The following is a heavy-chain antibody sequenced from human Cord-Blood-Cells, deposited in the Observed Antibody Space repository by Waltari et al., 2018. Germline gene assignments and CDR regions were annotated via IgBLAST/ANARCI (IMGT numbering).Heavy chain of an antibody. CDR1: GYTFTGYN. Sequence: QVQLVQRGAEVKKPGASVKDACKAAGYTFTGYNMPWVRQAPGQGLEWMGWINPNSGGTNYAQKFQGRVTMTRATSISTAYMELSRLRSDDTAVYYCARDRDAYFDYWGQGTLVTVSS. V-gene: IGHV1-2*02. J-gene: IGHJ4*02. CDR2: INPNSGGT. CDR3: ARDRDAYFDY. D-gene: IGHD2-21*02.